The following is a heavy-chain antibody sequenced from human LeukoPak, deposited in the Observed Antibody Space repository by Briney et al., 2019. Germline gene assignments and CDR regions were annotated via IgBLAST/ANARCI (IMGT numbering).Heavy chain of an antibody. CDR1: GGSVSSYY. V-gene: IGHV4-59*02. CDR3: ARGPYSYDSSGAFDI. Sequence: PSETLSLTCTVSGGSVSSYYWSWIRQTPEKGLEWIGYMSYSGRSDYGPSLKSRVTMSVDTSKNQFSLKMSYVTGADTGVYYCARGPYSYDSSGAFDIWGQGTMVTVSS. D-gene: IGHD3-22*01. CDR2: MSYSGRS. J-gene: IGHJ3*02.